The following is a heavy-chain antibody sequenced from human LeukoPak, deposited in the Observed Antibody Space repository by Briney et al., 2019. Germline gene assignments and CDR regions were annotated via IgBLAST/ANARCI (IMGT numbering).Heavy chain of an antibody. Sequence: SETLSLTCAVYGGSFSGYYWSWIRQPPGKGPEWIGRIYTSGTTHYNPSLKSRVTMSVDTSKNQFSLKLSSVTAADTAVYYCARLSTVTTSFDYWGQGTLVTVSS. CDR3: ARLSTVTTSFDY. J-gene: IGHJ4*02. CDR1: GGSFSGYY. V-gene: IGHV4-59*10. D-gene: IGHD4-17*01. CDR2: IYTSGTT.